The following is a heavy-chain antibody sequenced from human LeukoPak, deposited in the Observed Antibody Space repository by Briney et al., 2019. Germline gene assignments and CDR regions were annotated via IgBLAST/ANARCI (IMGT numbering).Heavy chain of an antibody. D-gene: IGHD3-16*01. CDR3: ARGQGAPPRADY. Sequence: VASVSVSWKASGYTFASYDINWVRQATGQGLEWMGWMNPNSGNTGYAQKFRGRVTMTRNTSISTAYMELSSLRSEDTAVYYCARGQGAPPRADYWGQGTLVTVSS. J-gene: IGHJ4*02. CDR1: GYTFASYD. V-gene: IGHV1-8*01. CDR2: MNPNSGNT.